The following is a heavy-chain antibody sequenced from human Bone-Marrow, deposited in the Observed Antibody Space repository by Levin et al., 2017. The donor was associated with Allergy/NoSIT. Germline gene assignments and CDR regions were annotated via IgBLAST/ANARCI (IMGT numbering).Heavy chain of an antibody. Sequence: LSLTCAASGFTFRSYSMNWVRQAPGKGLEWVSSISSSSSYIYYADSVKGRFTISRDNAKNSLYLQMNSLRAEDTAVYYCAREWAGAATFDYWGQGTLVTVSS. V-gene: IGHV3-21*01. J-gene: IGHJ4*02. CDR3: AREWAGAATFDY. CDR1: GFTFRSYS. CDR2: ISSSSSYI. D-gene: IGHD2-15*01.